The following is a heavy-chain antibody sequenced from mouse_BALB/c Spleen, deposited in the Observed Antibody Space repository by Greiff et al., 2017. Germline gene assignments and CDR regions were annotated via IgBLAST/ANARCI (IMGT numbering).Heavy chain of an antibody. CDR3: ARVNLEGYDGGFFAY. CDR2: ISDGGSYT. CDR1: GFTFSDYY. D-gene: IGHD2-2*01. J-gene: IGHJ3*01. V-gene: IGHV5-4*02. Sequence: EVKLVESGGGLVKPGGSLKLSCAASGFTFSDYYMYWVRQTPEKRLEWVATISDGGSYTYYPDSVKGRFTISRDNAKNNLYLQMSSLKSEDTAMYYCARVNLEGYDGGFFAYWGQGTLVTVSA.